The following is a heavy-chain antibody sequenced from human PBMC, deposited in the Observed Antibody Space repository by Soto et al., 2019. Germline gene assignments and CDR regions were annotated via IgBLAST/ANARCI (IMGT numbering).Heavy chain of an antibody. D-gene: IGHD3-3*01. CDR1: GDSIGNALFF. V-gene: IGHV4-39*07. Sequence: ASETLSLTCTVSGDSIGNALFFWGWLRQTPGKGLEWIGSIYYRRNTYYNPSLKSRVTVSVDTSKSQVSLKLTSVSAADTAVYYCARESDWSGYFVFWGQGSPVTVSS. J-gene: IGHJ4*02. CDR3: ARESDWSGYFVF. CDR2: IYYRRNT.